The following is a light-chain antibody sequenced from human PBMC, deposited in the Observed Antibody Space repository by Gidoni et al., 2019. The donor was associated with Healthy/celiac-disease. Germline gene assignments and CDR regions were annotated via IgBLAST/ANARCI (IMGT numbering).Light chain of an antibody. Sequence: EIVLTQSPGTLSSSPGERATLSCRASQSVRSSYLAWYQQKPGQAPRLLNYGASSRATGIPDRFSGSGSGTDFTLTISRLEPEDFAVYYCQQYGSSPLTFGGGTKVEIK. CDR2: GAS. CDR1: QSVRSSY. J-gene: IGKJ4*01. CDR3: QQYGSSPLT. V-gene: IGKV3-20*01.